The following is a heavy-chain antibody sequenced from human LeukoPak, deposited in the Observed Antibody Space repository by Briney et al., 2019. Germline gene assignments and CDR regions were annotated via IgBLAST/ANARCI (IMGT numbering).Heavy chain of an antibody. D-gene: IGHD2-21*02. CDR2: INHSGST. Sequence: SETLSLTCAVYGGSFSGYYWSWIRQPPGKGLEWIGEINHSGSTNYNPSLKSRVTISVDTSKNQFSLKLRSVTAADTAVYYCARTLDCQGGDYWGQGTLVTVSS. CDR3: ARTLDCQGGDY. J-gene: IGHJ4*02. CDR1: GGSFSGYY. V-gene: IGHV4-34*01.